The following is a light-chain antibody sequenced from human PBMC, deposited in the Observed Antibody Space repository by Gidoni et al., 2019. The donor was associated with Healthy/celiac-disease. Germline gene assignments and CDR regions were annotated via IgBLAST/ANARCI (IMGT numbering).Light chain of an antibody. CDR3: CSYAGSSTPLV. J-gene: IGLJ2*01. V-gene: IGLV2-23*02. CDR2: EVS. Sequence: QSALTQPASVSGSPGQSITISCTGTSSDVGSYNLVSWYQQHPGKAPKLMIYEVSKRPSGVSNRFSGSKSGNTASLTISGLQAEDKADYYCCSYAGSSTPLVFGGGTKLTVL. CDR1: SSDVGSYNL.